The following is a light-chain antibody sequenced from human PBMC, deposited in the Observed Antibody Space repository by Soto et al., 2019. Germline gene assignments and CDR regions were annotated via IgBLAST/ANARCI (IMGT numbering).Light chain of an antibody. V-gene: IGKV1-9*01. CDR2: AAS. J-gene: IGKJ5*01. CDR1: QGIGNY. CDR3: QQLNSYPLT. Sequence: DIQLTQSPSFLSASEGDRVTITCRATQGIGNYLAWYQQKPGKAPNLLIYAASTLQSGVPSRFSGSGSGTEFTLTVSNLQPEDFATYYCQQLNSYPLTFGQGTRLEIK.